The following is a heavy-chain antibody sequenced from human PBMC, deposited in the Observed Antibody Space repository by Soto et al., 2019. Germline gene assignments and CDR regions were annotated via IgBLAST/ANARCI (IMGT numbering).Heavy chain of an antibody. J-gene: IGHJ4*02. CDR3: ARALPHRLLWLLDY. D-gene: IGHD5-18*01. CDR2: IIPIFGTA. CDR1: GGTFSSYA. Sequence: GASVKVSCKASGGTFSSYAISWVRQAPGQGLEWMGGIIPIFGTANYAQKFQGRVTIAADESTSTAYMELSSLRSEDTAVYYCARALPHRLLWLLDYWGQGTLVTVSS. V-gene: IGHV1-69*13.